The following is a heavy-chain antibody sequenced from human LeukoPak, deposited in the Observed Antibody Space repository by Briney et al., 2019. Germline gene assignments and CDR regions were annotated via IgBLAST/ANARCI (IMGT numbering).Heavy chain of an antibody. V-gene: IGHV4-38-2*02. J-gene: IGHJ3*02. Sequence: SETLSLTCAVSGYSVSSGYYWGWIRQPPGKGLEWIGSIYHSGSTYYNPSLKSRVTISVDTSKSQFSLKLSSVTAADTAVYYCARDDYGDPPGAFDIWGQGTMVTVSS. CDR3: ARDDYGDPPGAFDI. CDR1: GYSVSSGYY. D-gene: IGHD4-17*01. CDR2: IYHSGST.